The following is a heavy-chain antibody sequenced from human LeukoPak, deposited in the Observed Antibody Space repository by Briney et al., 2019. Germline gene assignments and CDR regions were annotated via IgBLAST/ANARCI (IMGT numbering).Heavy chain of an antibody. CDR1: GGTFSSYA. CDR2: IIPIFGTA. CDR3: AREPDMSVAIYFDY. Sequence: SVKVSCKASGGTFSSYAISWVRQAPGQGLEWMGGIIPIFGTANYAQKFQGRVTVTADESTSTAYMELSSLRSEDTAVYYCAREPDMSVAIYFDYWGQGTLVTVSS. J-gene: IGHJ4*02. V-gene: IGHV1-69*13. D-gene: IGHD6-19*01.